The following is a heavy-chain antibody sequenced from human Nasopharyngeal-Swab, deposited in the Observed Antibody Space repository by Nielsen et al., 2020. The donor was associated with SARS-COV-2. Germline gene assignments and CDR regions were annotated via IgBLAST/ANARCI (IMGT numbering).Heavy chain of an antibody. Sequence: ASVKVSCKASGYTFTDYHLHWIRQALGHGLEWLGWINANSGVTNYAHKFKGRLTVTRDTSMNTAYMDLSTLRSDDTAVYYCAREPDMVRGITLFDYWGQGTLVTVSS. CDR3: AREPDMVRGITLFDY. J-gene: IGHJ4*02. CDR1: GYTFTDYH. CDR2: INANSGVT. V-gene: IGHV1-2*07. D-gene: IGHD3-10*01.